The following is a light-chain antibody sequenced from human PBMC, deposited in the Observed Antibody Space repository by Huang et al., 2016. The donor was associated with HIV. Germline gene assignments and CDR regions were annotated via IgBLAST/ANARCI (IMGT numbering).Light chain of an antibody. Sequence: EITLTQSRLSLSVTPGEPASISCRSSQSLLHSNGYNHVDWYLQKPGQSPQLLIYLSSIRASGVPDRFSGSGSGTKFTLKISRVEAEDIGVYYCMQAVQMGLTFGGGTKVEIK. J-gene: IGKJ4*01. CDR2: LSS. CDR1: QSLLHSNGYNH. V-gene: IGKV2-28*01. CDR3: MQAVQMGLT.